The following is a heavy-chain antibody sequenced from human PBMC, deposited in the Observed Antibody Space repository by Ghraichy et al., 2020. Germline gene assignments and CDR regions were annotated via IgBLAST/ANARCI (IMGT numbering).Heavy chain of an antibody. CDR2: IYYSGST. V-gene: IGHV4-59*01. Sequence: SETLSLTCTVSGGSISSYYWSWIRQPPGKGLEWIGYIYYSGSTNYNPSLKSRVTISVDTSKNQFSLKLSSVTAADTAVYYCARECDRSVCSSTTAPSWFDPWGQGTLVTVSS. CDR3: ARECDRSVCSSTTAPSWFDP. J-gene: IGHJ5*02. D-gene: IGHD2-2*01. CDR1: GGSISSYY.